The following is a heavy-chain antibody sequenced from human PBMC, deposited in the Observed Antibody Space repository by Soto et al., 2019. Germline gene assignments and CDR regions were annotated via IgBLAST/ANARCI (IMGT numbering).Heavy chain of an antibody. CDR3: ARDIGSYAYGEGY. Sequence: SETLSLTCSVSGGSINSYWWSWIRQPAGKGLEWIGRVYSSGTTDYNPSLNSRATMSVETSKNQFSLKLSSATAADTAVYYCARDIGSYAYGEGYWGQGIQVTVSS. CDR1: GGSINSYW. J-gene: IGHJ4*02. V-gene: IGHV4-4*07. CDR2: VYSSGTT. D-gene: IGHD3-10*01.